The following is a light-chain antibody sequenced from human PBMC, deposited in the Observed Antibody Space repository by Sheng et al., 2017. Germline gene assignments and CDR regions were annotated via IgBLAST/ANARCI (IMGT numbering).Light chain of an antibody. CDR2: ETS. V-gene: IGKV3-11*01. CDR3: QQRSSWPPT. CDR1: QSVSSY. Sequence: EIVLTQSPATLSLSPGERATLSCRASQSVSSYLAWYQQKPGQAPRLLLYETSRRATGIPARFSASGSGTDFTLTINSLEPEDFAVYYCQQRSSWPPTFGGGTKVEIK. J-gene: IGKJ4*01.